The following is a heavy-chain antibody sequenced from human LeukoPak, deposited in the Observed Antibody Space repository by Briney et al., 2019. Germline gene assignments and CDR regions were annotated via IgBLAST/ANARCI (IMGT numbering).Heavy chain of an antibody. J-gene: IGHJ4*02. CDR3: ARDPGYCSGGSCRPNGY. V-gene: IGHV1-69*01. CDR1: GGTFSSYA. D-gene: IGHD2-15*01. CDR2: IIPIFGTA. Sequence: GSSVKVSCKASGGTFSSYAISWVRQAPGQGLEWMGGIIPIFGTANYAQKFQGRVTITADESTSTAYMELSSLRSEDTAVYYCARDPGYCSGGSCRPNGYWGQGTLVTVSS.